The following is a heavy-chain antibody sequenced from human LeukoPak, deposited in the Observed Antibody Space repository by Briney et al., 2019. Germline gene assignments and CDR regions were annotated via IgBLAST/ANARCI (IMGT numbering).Heavy chain of an antibody. CDR3: AAGIAAPEPFH. CDR1: GYTFTSCY. V-gene: IGHV1-46*01. Sequence: GASVKVSCKSSGYTFTSCYMHWVRQAPGQGLGWMGIINPSGGSTSYAQKFQGRVTMTRDTSTSTVYMELNSLRSEDTAVYYCAAGIAAPEPFHWGQGTLVTVSS. D-gene: IGHD6-13*01. J-gene: IGHJ4*02. CDR2: INPSGGST.